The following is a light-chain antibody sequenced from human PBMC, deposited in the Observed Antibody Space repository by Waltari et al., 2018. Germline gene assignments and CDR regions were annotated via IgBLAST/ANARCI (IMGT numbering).Light chain of an antibody. J-gene: IGKJ1*01. V-gene: IGKV1-5*03. CDR3: QQYAGSPWT. Sequence: ETQMTQSPSTLSASAGDRVTITCRASESISSWLAWYQQKPGRAPKLLVYEASSLERGVPSRVSGGGFGTEFTLTISGLQPDDFATYYCQQYAGSPWTFGQGTKVEIK. CDR2: EAS. CDR1: ESISSW.